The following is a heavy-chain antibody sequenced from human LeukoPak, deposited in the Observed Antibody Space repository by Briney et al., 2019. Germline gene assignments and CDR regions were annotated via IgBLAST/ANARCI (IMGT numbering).Heavy chain of an antibody. V-gene: IGHV4-59*01. CDR1: GGSISSYY. D-gene: IGHD3-10*01. Sequence: SETLSLTCTVSGGSISSYYWSWIRQPPGKGLEWIGYIYYSGSTNYNPSLKSRVTISVDTSKNQFSLKLSSVTAADTAVYYCARGSRRFGELFNWFDPWGQGTLVTVSS. CDR3: ARGSRRFGELFNWFDP. J-gene: IGHJ5*02. CDR2: IYYSGST.